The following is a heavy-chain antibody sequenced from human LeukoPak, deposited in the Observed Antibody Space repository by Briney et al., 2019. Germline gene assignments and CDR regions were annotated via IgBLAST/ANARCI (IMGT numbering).Heavy chain of an antibody. Sequence: PGGSLRLSCTTSGFTVGDHAMSWVRQAPGKGLEWVGFIRSNAYRGTTEYAASVKVRFTISRDDYKSVVYLQMNSLKSEDTAVYYCSRGPIQLWVHNGMDVWGQGTTVTVSS. D-gene: IGHD5-18*01. CDR1: GFTVGDHA. CDR2: IRSNAYRGTT. J-gene: IGHJ6*02. CDR3: SRGPIQLWVHNGMDV. V-gene: IGHV3-49*04.